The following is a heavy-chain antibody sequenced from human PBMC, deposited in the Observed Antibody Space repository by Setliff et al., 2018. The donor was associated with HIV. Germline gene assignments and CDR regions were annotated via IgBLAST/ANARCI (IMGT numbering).Heavy chain of an antibody. CDR1: GGSLIDYY. Sequence: SETLSLTCAVYGGSLIDYYWSWIRQPPGEGLEWIGEINHSGSTNYSPSLKGRVTISIDTSKSQFSLKLTSVTAADTAVYYCARGLLSGWPHPDWFDPRGHGILVTVS. D-gene: IGHD6-19*01. CDR3: ARGLLSGWPHPDWFDP. V-gene: IGHV4-34*01. CDR2: INHSGST. J-gene: IGHJ5*02.